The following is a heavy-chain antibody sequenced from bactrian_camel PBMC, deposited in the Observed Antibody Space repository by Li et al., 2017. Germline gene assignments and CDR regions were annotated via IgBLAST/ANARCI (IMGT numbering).Heavy chain of an antibody. D-gene: IGHD2*01. CDR3: AGRWISGGGCSLAGSQYDD. V-gene: IGHV3-2*01. CDR1: RSTYDNVC. J-gene: IGHJ4*01. Sequence: QLVESGGGSAEAGGSLRLSCRVSRSTYDNVCVAWFRQAPGKEREAVARIYTYGGNTLYADSVKGRFTISRDNAESTVYLQMNSLKPEDTAMYYCAGRWISGGGCSLAGSQYDDWGQGTQVTVS. CDR2: IYTYGGNT.